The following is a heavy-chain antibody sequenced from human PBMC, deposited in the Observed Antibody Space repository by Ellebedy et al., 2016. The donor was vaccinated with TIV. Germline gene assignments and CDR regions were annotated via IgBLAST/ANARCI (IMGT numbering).Heavy chain of an antibody. CDR1: GGSFSGYY. CDR2: INHSGST. J-gene: IGHJ6*03. D-gene: IGHD3-10*01. V-gene: IGHV4-34*01. Sequence: SETLSLXCAVYGGSFSGYYWTWIRQPPGKGLEWIGEINHSGSTNYNPSLKSRVTISVDTSTNHFSLKLSSVTAADTAVYYCARVHSGWFGPYYYYYMDGWGKGTTVTVS. CDR3: ARVHSGWFGPYYYYYMDG.